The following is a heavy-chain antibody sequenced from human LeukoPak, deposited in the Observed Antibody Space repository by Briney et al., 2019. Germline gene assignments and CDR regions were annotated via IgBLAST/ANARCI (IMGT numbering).Heavy chain of an antibody. D-gene: IGHD3-16*02. J-gene: IGHJ5*02. CDR2: IVVGGGNT. CDR3: AAGPYDYVWGSYRSSWFDP. V-gene: IGHV1-58*01. CDR1: GFTFTSSA. Sequence: SVKVSCKASGFTFTSSAVQWVRQARGQGLEWVGWIVVGGGNTNYAQKFQERVTITRDMSTSTAYMELSSLRSEDTAVYYCAAGPYDYVWGSYRSSWFDPWGQGTLVTVSS.